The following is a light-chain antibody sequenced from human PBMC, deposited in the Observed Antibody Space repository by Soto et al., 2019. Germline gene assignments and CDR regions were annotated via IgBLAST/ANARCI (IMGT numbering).Light chain of an antibody. CDR3: AAWDDSLNGYV. CDR2: SNN. J-gene: IGLJ1*01. CDR1: SSNIGRNP. Sequence: SVLTQPPSASGTPGQRVTISCSGSSSNIGRNPVNWYQQLPGTAPNLLIYSNNQRPSGVPARFSGSKSGTSASLAISGPQSEDEAEYYWAAWDDSLNGYVFGTGTKVTVL. V-gene: IGLV1-44*01.